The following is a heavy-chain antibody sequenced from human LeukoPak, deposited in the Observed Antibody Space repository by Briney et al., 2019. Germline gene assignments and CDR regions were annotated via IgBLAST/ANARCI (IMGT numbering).Heavy chain of an antibody. Sequence: SETLSLTCTVSGGSISSSSYCWGWIRQPPGKGLEWIGSIYYSGSTYYNPSLKSRVTISVDTSKNQFSLKLSSVTAADTAVYYCARTHCSSTSCYYYYGMDVWGQGTTVTVSS. V-gene: IGHV4-39*01. CDR3: ARTHCSSTSCYYYYGMDV. D-gene: IGHD2-2*01. CDR2: IYYSGST. J-gene: IGHJ6*02. CDR1: GGSISSSSYC.